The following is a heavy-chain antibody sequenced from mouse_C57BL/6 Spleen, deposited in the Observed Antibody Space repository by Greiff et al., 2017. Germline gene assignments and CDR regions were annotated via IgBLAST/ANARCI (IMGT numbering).Heavy chain of an antibody. CDR1: GYSITSGYY. J-gene: IGHJ2*01. Sequence: EVQLQESGPGLVKPSQSLSLTCSVTGYSITSGYYWNWIRQFPGNKLEWMGYISYDGSNNYNPSLKNRISITRDTSKNQFFLKLNSVTTEDTATYYCATRDYYGSSGYWGQGTTLTVSS. CDR2: ISYDGSN. D-gene: IGHD1-1*01. CDR3: ATRDYYGSSGY. V-gene: IGHV3-6*01.